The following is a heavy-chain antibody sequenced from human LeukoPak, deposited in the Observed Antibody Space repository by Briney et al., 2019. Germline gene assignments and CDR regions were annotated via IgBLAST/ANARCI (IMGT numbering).Heavy chain of an antibody. Sequence: PGGSLRLSCAASGFTFSSYAMSWVRQAPGKGLEWVSGISGNSYSTWYADSVKGRFTISRDNSKNTLSLQMNSLRAEDTAVYYCAKVNWCSASCADAWGQGTLVTVSS. CDR2: ISGNSYST. CDR1: GFTFSSYA. D-gene: IGHD2-2*01. V-gene: IGHV3-23*01. CDR3: AKVNWCSASCADA. J-gene: IGHJ4*02.